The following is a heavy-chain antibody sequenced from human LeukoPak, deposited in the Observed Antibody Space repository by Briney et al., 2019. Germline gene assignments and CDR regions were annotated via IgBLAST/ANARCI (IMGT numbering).Heavy chain of an antibody. CDR2: IYYSGST. D-gene: IGHD6-13*01. V-gene: IGHV4-39*01. J-gene: IGHJ5*02. CDR3: ARPPNPYSSSWDWFDP. Sequence: SETLSLTCTVSGGSISSSSYYWGWIRQPPGKGLEWIGSIYYSGSTYYNPSLKSRVTISVDTSKNQFSLKLSSVTAADTAVYYCARPPNPYSSSWDWFDPWGQGTLVTVSS. CDR1: GGSISSSSYY.